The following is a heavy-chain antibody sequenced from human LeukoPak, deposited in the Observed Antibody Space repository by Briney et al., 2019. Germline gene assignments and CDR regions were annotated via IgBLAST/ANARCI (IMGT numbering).Heavy chain of an antibody. CDR2: IDYSGST. D-gene: IGHD3-10*01. V-gene: IGHV4-39*01. Sequence: SETLSLTCTVSGGSMSSRSNYWGWIRQPPGKGLEWIGSIDYSGSTYYNPSLGSRVTISVDTSKNQFSLKLTSVTAADTAVYYCARHMVWITNFYYYMDVWGKGTTVTVSS. J-gene: IGHJ6*03. CDR3: ARHMVWITNFYYYMDV. CDR1: GGSMSSRSNY.